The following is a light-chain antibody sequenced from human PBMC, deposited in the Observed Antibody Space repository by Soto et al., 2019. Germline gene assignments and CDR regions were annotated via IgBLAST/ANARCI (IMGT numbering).Light chain of an antibody. Sequence: QSVLTQPASVSGSPGQSITISWTGSSSDVGGYNFVSWYQQHPDKAPKLMIYEVSNRPSGVSNRFSGSKSGNTASLTISGLQAEDEADYYCSSYTSSSTLLFGGGTKLTVL. CDR2: EVS. J-gene: IGLJ2*01. V-gene: IGLV2-14*01. CDR1: SSDVGGYNF. CDR3: SSYTSSSTLL.